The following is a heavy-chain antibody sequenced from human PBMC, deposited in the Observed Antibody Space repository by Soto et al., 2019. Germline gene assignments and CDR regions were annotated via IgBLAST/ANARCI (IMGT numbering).Heavy chain of an antibody. CDR2: ISSNGGST. CDR3: ARGSLDIVVVPATEEHGMDV. CDR1: GFTFSSYA. D-gene: IGHD2-2*03. J-gene: IGHJ6*02. Sequence: GGSLRLSCAASGFTFSSYAMHWVRQAPGKGLEYVSAISSNGGSTYYANSVKGRFTISRDNSKNTLYLQMGSLRAEDMAVYYCARGSLDIVVVPATEEHGMDVWGQGTTVTVSS. V-gene: IGHV3-64*01.